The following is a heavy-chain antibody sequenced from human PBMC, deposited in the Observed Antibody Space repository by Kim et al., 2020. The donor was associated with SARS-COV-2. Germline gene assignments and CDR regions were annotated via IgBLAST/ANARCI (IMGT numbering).Heavy chain of an antibody. D-gene: IGHD3-10*01. CDR3: AKAAYYGSGQLDY. V-gene: IGHV3-23*01. J-gene: IGHJ4*02. Sequence: ADSVKGRFTISRDNSKNTLYLQMNSLRAEDTAVYYCAKAAYYGSGQLDYWGQGTLVTVSS.